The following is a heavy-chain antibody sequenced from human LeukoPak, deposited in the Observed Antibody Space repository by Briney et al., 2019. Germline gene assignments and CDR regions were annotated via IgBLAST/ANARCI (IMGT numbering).Heavy chain of an antibody. CDR1: GYTFTNYI. V-gene: IGHV1-18*01. Sequence: ASVKVSCKASGYTFTNYIISWVRQAPGQGLEWMGWISAYNGNANYAQKLQGRVTMTTDTSTATAYMELRSLRSDDTAVYYCARGGNYFRFDPWGQGTLVTVSS. CDR3: ARGGNYFRFDP. CDR2: ISAYNGNA. D-gene: IGHD1-26*01. J-gene: IGHJ5*02.